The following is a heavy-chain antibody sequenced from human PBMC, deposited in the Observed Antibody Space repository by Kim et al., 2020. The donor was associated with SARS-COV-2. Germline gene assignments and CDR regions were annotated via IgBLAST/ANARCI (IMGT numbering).Heavy chain of an antibody. CDR2: IGTAGDT. V-gene: IGHV3-13*01. J-gene: IGHJ6*02. CDR1: GFTFSSYD. CDR3: ARGPGHYYGMDV. Sequence: GGSLRLSCAASGFTFSSYDMHWVRQATGKGLEWVSAIGTAGDTYYPGSVKGRFTISRENAKNSLYLQMNSLRAGDTAVYYCARGPGHYYGMDVWGQGTTVTVSS.